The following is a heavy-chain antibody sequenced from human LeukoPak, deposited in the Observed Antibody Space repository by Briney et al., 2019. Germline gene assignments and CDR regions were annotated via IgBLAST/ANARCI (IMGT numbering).Heavy chain of an antibody. CDR1: GGSISSGGYS. CDR2: IYYSGST. V-gene: IGHV4-30-4*07. D-gene: IGHD3-10*01. Sequence: SETLSLTCAVSGGSISSGGYSWSWIRQPPGKGLEWIGYIYYSGSTYYNPSLKSRVTISVDTSKNQFSLKLSSVTAADTAVYYCARAVLRPFQGGLYYFDYWGQGTLVTVSS. J-gene: IGHJ4*02. CDR3: ARAVLRPFQGGLYYFDY.